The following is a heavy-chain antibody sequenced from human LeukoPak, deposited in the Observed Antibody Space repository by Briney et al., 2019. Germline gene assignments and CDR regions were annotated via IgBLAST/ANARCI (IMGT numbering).Heavy chain of an antibody. J-gene: IGHJ5*02. CDR1: GGSFSGYY. V-gene: IGHV4-59*01. CDR3: ARVQYVAGWYYENH. Sequence: PSETLSLTCAVYGGSFSGYYWSWIRQPPGKGLEWIGYIYYSGSTNYNLSLKSRVTISVDTSKNQFSLKLSSVTAADTAVYYCARVQYVAGWYYENHWGQGTLVTVSS. CDR2: IYYSGST. D-gene: IGHD6-19*01.